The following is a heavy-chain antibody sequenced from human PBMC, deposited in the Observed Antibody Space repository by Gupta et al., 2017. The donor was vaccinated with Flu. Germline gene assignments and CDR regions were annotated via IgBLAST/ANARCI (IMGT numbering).Heavy chain of an antibody. CDR3: ASPPTYYESNGDFLDAFDV. V-gene: IGHV1-69*06. D-gene: IGHD3-22*01. CDR1: GVIFPSYA. J-gene: IGHJ3*01. CDR2: IIPMFGTT. Sequence: QVRLVQSGAEVRKPGSSVMVSCKASGVIFPSYAISWVRQAPGHGLEWVGGIIPMFGTTNYAQKFQGRVTMSADKSTNTAYMELRSLRSEDTAVFYCASPPTYYESNGDFLDAFDVGGQGTLVTVSS.